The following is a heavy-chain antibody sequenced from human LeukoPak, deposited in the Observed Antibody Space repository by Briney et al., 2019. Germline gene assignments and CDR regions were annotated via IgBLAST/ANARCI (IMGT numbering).Heavy chain of an antibody. J-gene: IGHJ5*02. Sequence: GGSLRLSCAASGFTFSSYSMNWVRQAPGKGLEWVSSISSSSSYIYYADSVKGRFTISRDNAKNSLYLQMNSLRAEDTAVYYCARDDRADYYDSSGYTPPVGWFDPWGQGTLVTVSS. CDR3: ARDDRADYYDSSGYTPPVGWFDP. V-gene: IGHV3-21*01. CDR2: ISSSSSYI. CDR1: GFTFSSYS. D-gene: IGHD3-22*01.